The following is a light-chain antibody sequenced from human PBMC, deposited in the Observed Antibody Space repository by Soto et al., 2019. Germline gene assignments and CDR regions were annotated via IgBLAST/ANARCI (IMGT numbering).Light chain of an antibody. V-gene: IGKV2-29*03. CDR3: MQRTQLPPP. CDR2: EVS. Sequence: DVVMTQTPLSLSVAPGQPASISCKSSQSLLHITGETFLFWYLQKPGQSPQLLIYEVSTRVSGVPDRFSGSGSGTEFTLEISRVETDDVGIYYCMQRTQLPPPFGQGTRLGIE. J-gene: IGKJ5*01. CDR1: QSLLHITGETF.